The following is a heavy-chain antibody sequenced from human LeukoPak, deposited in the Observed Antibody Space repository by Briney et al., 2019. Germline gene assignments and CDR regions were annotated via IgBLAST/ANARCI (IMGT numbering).Heavy chain of an antibody. D-gene: IGHD4-17*01. CDR1: GFTVSSNY. CDR2: ISGSGGST. CDR3: AKDRVYYGDSPFDY. Sequence: GGSLRLSCAASGFTVSSNYMSWVRQAPGKGLEWVSAISGSGGSTYYADSVKGRFTISRDNSKNTLYLQMNSLRAEDTAVYYCAKDRVYYGDSPFDYWGQGTLVTVSS. V-gene: IGHV3-23*01. J-gene: IGHJ4*02.